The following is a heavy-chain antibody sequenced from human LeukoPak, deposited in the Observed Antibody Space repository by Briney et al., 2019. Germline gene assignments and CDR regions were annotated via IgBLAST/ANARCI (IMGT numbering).Heavy chain of an antibody. D-gene: IGHD6-13*01. CDR2: IYYSGST. CDR1: GGSISSYY. V-gene: IGHV4-59*01. J-gene: IGHJ5*02. CDR3: ASRDSSSWDNWFDP. Sequence: SETLSLTCTVSGGSISSYYWSWIRQPPGKGLEWIGYIYYSGSTNYNPSLKSRVTISVDTSKNQFSLKLSSVTAADTAVYYCASRDSSSWDNWFDPWGQGTLVTVSS.